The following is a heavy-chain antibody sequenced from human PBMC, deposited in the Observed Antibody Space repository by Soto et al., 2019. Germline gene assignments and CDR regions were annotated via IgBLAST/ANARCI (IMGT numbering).Heavy chain of an antibody. D-gene: IGHD2-15*01. V-gene: IGHV3-23*01. CDR3: AKGTVVVAQVYDF. J-gene: IGHJ4*02. CDR1: GITFSTYA. CDR2: ISGSGATT. Sequence: EVQLLESGGDLVQPGESLRLSCVASGITFSTYAMGWVRQAPGKGLEWVSSISGSGATTYYADSVKGRFTISRDNSKNTVYLQMNSLRAEDTAVYYCAKGTVVVAQVYDFWGQGNLVTVSS.